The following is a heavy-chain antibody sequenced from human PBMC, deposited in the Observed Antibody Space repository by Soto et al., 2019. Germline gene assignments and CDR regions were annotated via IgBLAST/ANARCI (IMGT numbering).Heavy chain of an antibody. CDR3: ARHHVLCDTVRCSGIPLDF. D-gene: IGHD3-10*02. V-gene: IGHV3-66*04. CDR1: GLTVSTKY. J-gene: IGHJ6*04. CDR2: MQSGGTT. Sequence: PGGSLRLSCAPSGLTVSTKYMSWVGQAPEKELEWVSLMQSGGTTCYADSANGRFPIPRDTTENTLHLQMVSLRLEDTAVYYCARHHVLCDTVRCSGIPLDFRGKRTTVHVSP.